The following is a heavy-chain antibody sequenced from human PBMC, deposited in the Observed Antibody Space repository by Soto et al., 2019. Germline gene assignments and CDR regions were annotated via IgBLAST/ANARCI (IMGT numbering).Heavy chain of an antibody. CDR1: GGTFSSYA. V-gene: IGHV1-69*13. J-gene: IGHJ4*02. D-gene: IGHD6-6*01. CDR2: IIPIFGTA. CDR3: ARDYPASRPFRGIAARVYYFDY. Sequence: SVKVSCKASGGTFSSYAISWVRQAPGQGLEWMGGIIPIFGTANYAQKFQGRVTITADESTSTAYMELSSLRSEDTAVYYCARDYPASRPFRGIAARVYYFDYWGQGTLVTVSS.